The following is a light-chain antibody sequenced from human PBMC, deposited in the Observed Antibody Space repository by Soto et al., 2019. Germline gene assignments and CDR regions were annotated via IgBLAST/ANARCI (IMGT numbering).Light chain of an antibody. Sequence: DIQMTQSPSSLSASVGDRVMITCRASQSTTRYLNWYQQKPGKAPKLLIYAASNLQSGAPSTFSGSGSGTDFTLTISSLQPNYFAHYVGQANHNSHYTFGQGTKLEIK. CDR1: QSTTRY. CDR2: AAS. J-gene: IGKJ2*01. CDR3: QANHNSHYT. V-gene: IGKV1-39*01.